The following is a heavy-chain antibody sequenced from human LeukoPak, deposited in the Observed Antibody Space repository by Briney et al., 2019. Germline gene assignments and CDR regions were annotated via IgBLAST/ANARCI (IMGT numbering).Heavy chain of an antibody. CDR2: FDPEDGET. CDR1: GYTLTELS. CDR3: ATSLSSSWSETDFDY. V-gene: IGHV1-24*01. J-gene: IGHJ4*02. D-gene: IGHD6-13*01. Sequence: GASVKVSCKVSGYTLTELSMHWVRQAPGKGLEWMGGFDPEDGETIYAQKFQGRVTMTEDTSTDTAYMELSSLRSEDTAVYYCATSLSSSWSETDFDYWGQGTLVTVSS.